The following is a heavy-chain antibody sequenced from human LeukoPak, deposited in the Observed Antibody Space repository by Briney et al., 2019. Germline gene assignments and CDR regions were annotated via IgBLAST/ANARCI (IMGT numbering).Heavy chain of an antibody. D-gene: IGHD3/OR15-3a*01. CDR2: ISSSSSYI. CDR3: ARDRRGDWSAPYYFDY. CDR1: GFTFSSYS. J-gene: IGHJ4*02. V-gene: IGHV3-21*01. Sequence: PGGSLRLSCAASGFTFSSYSMNWVRQAPGKGLEWVSSISSSSSYIYYADSVKGRFTISRDNAKNSLYLQMNSLRAEDTAVYYCARDRRGDWSAPYYFDYWGQGTLVTVSS.